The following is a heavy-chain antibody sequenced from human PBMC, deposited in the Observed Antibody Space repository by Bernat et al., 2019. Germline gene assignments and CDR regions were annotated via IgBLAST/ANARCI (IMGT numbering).Heavy chain of an antibody. J-gene: IGHJ6*04. D-gene: IGHD3/OR15-3a*01. Sequence: QVQLVQSGAEVKKPGSSVKVSCKASGGTFSSYAISWVRQAPGQGLEWMGWMNPNSGNTGYAQKFQGRVTMTRNTSISTAYMELSSLRSEDTAVYYCARAPPLDNKMDVWGKGTTVTVSS. CDR3: ARAPPLDNKMDV. V-gene: IGHV1-8*02. CDR1: GGTFSSYA. CDR2: MNPNSGNT.